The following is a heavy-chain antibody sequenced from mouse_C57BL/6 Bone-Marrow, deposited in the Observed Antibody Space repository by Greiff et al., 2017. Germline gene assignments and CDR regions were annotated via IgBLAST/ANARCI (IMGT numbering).Heavy chain of an antibody. D-gene: IGHD1-1*01. CDR3: ALPDFYY. Sequence: QVQLQQPGAELVMPGASVKLSCTASGYTFTSYWMHWVKQRPGQGLEWIGEIDPSDSSTNYNQKFKGKSTLTVDKSSRTASMQLSSLTSEDSAVSYCALPDFYYGGRGTTPTVSS. V-gene: IGHV1-69*01. J-gene: IGHJ2*01. CDR2: IDPSDSST. CDR1: GYTFTSYW.